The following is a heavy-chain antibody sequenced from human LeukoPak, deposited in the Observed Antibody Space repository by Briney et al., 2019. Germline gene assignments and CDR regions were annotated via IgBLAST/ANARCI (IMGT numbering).Heavy chain of an antibody. V-gene: IGHV3-11*01. Sequence: GGSLRLSCAAPGFTFSDYYMSWIRQAPGKGLEWVSYISSSGSTIYYADSVKGRFTISRDNAKNSLYLQMNSLRAEDTAVYYCARDSSSSSSIYYYGMDVWGQGTTVTVSS. CDR2: ISSSGSTI. D-gene: IGHD6-6*01. CDR1: GFTFSDYY. J-gene: IGHJ6*02. CDR3: ARDSSSSSSIYYYGMDV.